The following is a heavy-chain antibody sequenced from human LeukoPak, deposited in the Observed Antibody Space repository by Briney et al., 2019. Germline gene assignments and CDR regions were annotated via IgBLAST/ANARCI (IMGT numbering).Heavy chain of an antibody. CDR2: ITGSGGNT. J-gene: IGHJ4*02. D-gene: IGHD3-10*01. V-gene: IGHV3-23*01. Sequence: GGSLRLSCAASGFTFSTYAMNWVRQAPGKGLEWVSTITGSGGNTYYADSVKGRFTISRDNSKNTLYLQMNSLRVEDTAVYYCAKILGSWSYYYFDYWGQGTLVTVSS. CDR1: GFTFSTYA. CDR3: AKILGSWSYYYFDY.